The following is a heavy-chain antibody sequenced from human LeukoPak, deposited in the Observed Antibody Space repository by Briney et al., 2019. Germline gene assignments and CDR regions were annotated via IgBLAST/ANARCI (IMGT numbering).Heavy chain of an antibody. Sequence: SVKVSCKASGGTFSSYAISWVRQAPGQGLEWMGGVIPIFGTANYAQKFQGRVTITADESTSTAYMELSSLRSEDTAVYYCARGPPRLSSSWYAYYYYYYMDVWGKGTTVTISS. CDR3: ARGPPRLSSSWYAYYYYYYMDV. CDR2: VIPIFGTA. CDR1: GGTFSSYA. D-gene: IGHD6-13*01. V-gene: IGHV1-69*13. J-gene: IGHJ6*03.